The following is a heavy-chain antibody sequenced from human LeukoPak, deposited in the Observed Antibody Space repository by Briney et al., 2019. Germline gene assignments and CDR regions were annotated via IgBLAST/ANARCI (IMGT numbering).Heavy chain of an antibody. V-gene: IGHV4-39*01. Sequence: SETLSLTCTVSGDSVSSSSYYWCWIRHSPGKGLECIGTIFYVGDTYYNPSLESRVTISVDTSKNQFSLKLSSVTAADTAVYYCARAYSGYSSFFVDYWGQGTLVTVSS. D-gene: IGHD3-22*01. CDR2: IFYVGDT. CDR1: GDSVSSSSYY. J-gene: IGHJ4*02. CDR3: ARAYSGYSSFFVDY.